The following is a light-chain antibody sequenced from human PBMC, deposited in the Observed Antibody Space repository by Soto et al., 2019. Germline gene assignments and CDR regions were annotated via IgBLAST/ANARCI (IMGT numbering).Light chain of an antibody. CDR1: QSVGTS. CDR3: QQYGGSPRT. Sequence: EIVLTQSPVTLSLSPGERGTLSCRASQSVGTSLAWYQQKPGQAPRLLIYGASNRATGIPDRFSGSGSGTDFTLTISKLEHEDFAVYHCQQYGGSPRTFGPGPKADIK. J-gene: IGKJ1*01. V-gene: IGKV3-20*01. CDR2: GAS.